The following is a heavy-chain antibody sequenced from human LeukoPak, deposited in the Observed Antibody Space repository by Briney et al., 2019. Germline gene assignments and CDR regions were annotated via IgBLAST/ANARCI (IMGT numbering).Heavy chain of an antibody. CDR2: IYYSGST. V-gene: IGHV4-59*01. J-gene: IGHJ5*02. CDR1: DGSISSYY. Sequence: KPSETLSLTCTVSDGSISSYYWIWIRQPPGKGLEGIGYIYYSGSTNYNPSLKSRVTISVDTTKNQFSLKLSSVTAADTAVYYCAKGGRWLQFWFDPWGQGTLVTVSS. CDR3: AKGGRWLQFWFDP. D-gene: IGHD5-24*01.